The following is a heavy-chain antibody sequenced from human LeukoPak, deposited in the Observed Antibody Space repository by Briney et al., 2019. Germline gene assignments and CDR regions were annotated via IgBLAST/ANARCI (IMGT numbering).Heavy chain of an antibody. CDR2: ISSSSSTI. J-gene: IGHJ5*02. V-gene: IGHV3-48*04. D-gene: IGHD3-22*01. Sequence: GGSLRLSCAASGFTFSSYSMNWVRQAPGKGLEWVSYISSSSSTIYYADSVKGRFTISRDNAKNSLYLQMNSLRAEDTAVYYCAGXYYYDSSGYYVYNWFDPWGQGTLVTVSS. CDR1: GFTFSSYS. CDR3: AGXYYYDSSGYYVYNWFDP.